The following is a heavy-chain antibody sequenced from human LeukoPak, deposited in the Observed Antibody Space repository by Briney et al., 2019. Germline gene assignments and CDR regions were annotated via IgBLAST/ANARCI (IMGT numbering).Heavy chain of an antibody. J-gene: IGHJ4*02. CDR1: GGSISSGDYY. D-gene: IGHD3-22*01. Sequence: SETLSLTCTVSGGSISSGDYYWSWIRQPPGKGLEWIGYIYYSGSTYYNPSLKSRVTISVDTSKNQFSLKLSSVTAADTAVYYCARTLLTTYYYDSSGYCFDYWGQGTLVTVSS. CDR3: ARTLLTTYYYDSSGYCFDY. CDR2: IYYSGST. V-gene: IGHV4-30-4*01.